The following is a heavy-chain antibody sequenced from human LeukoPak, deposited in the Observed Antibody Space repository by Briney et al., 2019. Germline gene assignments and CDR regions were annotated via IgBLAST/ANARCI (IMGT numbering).Heavy chain of an antibody. Sequence: PGGSLRLSCAASGFTFSNYGMHWVRQAPGKGLEWVAVIWYDGSNKYYADSVMGRFTISRDTSKNMLYLQMNSLRAEDTAVYYCARVRWFGEHPFDYWGQGTLVTVSS. D-gene: IGHD3-10*01. V-gene: IGHV3-33*01. CDR2: IWYDGSNK. CDR3: ARVRWFGEHPFDY. CDR1: GFTFSNYG. J-gene: IGHJ4*02.